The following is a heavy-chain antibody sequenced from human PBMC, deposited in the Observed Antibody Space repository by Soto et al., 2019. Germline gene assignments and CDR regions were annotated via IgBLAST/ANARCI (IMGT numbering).Heavy chain of an antibody. D-gene: IGHD2-2*01. CDR1: GGSISSGGYY. CDR2: IYYSGST. CDR3: ARARGDIVVVPAATYYYYYGMDV. V-gene: IGHV4-31*03. Sequence: SETLSLTCTVSGGSISSGGYYWSWIRQHPGKGLEWIGYIYYSGSTYYNPSLKSRVTISVDTSKNQFSLKLSSVTAADTAVYYCARARGDIVVVPAATYYYYYGMDVWGQGTTVTVSS. J-gene: IGHJ6*02.